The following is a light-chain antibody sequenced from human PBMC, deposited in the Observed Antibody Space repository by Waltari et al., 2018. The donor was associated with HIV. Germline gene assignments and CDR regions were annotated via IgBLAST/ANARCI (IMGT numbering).Light chain of an antibody. CDR3: SSYTRSHTLV. CDR1: STDIDIYKF. CDR2: DVD. Sequence: QPASVSGSPGQSITISCSGTSTDIDIYKFVSWYRQFPGKAPQLLISDVDSRPVGIPLRFSGSKSGSAASLTISGLQTDDEADYYCSSYTRSHTLVFGGGTKLTVL. J-gene: IGLJ2*01. V-gene: IGLV2-14*01.